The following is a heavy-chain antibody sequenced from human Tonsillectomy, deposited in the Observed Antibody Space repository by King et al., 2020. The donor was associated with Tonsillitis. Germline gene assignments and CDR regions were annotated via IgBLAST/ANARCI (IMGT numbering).Heavy chain of an antibody. CDR2: ISHSGST. J-gene: IGHJ4*02. V-gene: IGHV4-34*01. D-gene: IGHD3-3*01. CDR3: AGGKYDLWSGNPDYFDY. Sequence: VQLQQWGAGLLKPSETLSLTCAVYGGSFSGYFWTWIRQPPGKGLEWIGEISHSGSTNYNPSLKSRVTISMDTSKNQFSLRLSSVTAADTAVYFCAGGKYDLWSGNPDYFDYWGRGTLVTVSS. CDR1: GGSFSGYF.